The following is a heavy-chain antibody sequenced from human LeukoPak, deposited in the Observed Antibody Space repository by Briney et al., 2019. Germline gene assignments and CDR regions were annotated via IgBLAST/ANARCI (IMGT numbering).Heavy chain of an antibody. Sequence: PGGSLRLSCAASGFTFSIHWMSWVRQAPGKGLEWVANMKQDGSEKYYVDSVKGRFTVSRDNAKNLLWLQMNSLRAEDTAVYYCTREGYLSSALDAFDLWGQGTEVTVSS. CDR1: GFTFSIHW. CDR3: TREGYLSSALDAFDL. CDR2: MKQDGSEK. D-gene: IGHD2-15*01. V-gene: IGHV3-7*03. J-gene: IGHJ3*01.